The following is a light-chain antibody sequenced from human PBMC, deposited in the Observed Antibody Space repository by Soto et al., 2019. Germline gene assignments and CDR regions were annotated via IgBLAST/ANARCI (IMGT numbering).Light chain of an antibody. J-gene: IGKJ1*01. V-gene: IGKV1-27*01. CDR2: AAS. CDR3: QKYDSVPT. Sequence: DIKLTHSLSSLSASVLGRVPIXFRASQGISNSLAWYQQRPGEVPKLLMSAASTLHSGVPSRFSGSGSGTDFTLTISSLQPEDVATYYCQKYDSVPTFGQGAKVDIK. CDR1: QGISNS.